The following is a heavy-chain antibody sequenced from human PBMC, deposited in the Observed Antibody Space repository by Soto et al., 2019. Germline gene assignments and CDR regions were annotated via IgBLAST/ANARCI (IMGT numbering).Heavy chain of an antibody. J-gene: IGHJ6*02. CDR2: IYYSGST. CDR1: GDSISSHY. CDR3: AREIMVRGLYYYYGMDV. Sequence: SETLSLTCTVSGDSISSHYWSWIRQPPGKGLEWIGYIYYSGSTNYNPSLKSRVTISVDTSKNQFSLKLSSVTAADTAVYYCAREIMVRGLYYYYGMDVWGQGTTVT. D-gene: IGHD3-10*01. V-gene: IGHV4-59*11.